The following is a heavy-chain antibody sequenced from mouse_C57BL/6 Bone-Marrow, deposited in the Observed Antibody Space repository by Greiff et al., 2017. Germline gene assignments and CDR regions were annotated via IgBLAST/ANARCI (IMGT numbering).Heavy chain of an antibody. CDR1: GYTFTEYT. CDR2: FYPGSGSI. V-gene: IGHV1-62-2*01. J-gene: IGHJ4*01. CDR3: ARHEGGLGPDYYAMDY. D-gene: IGHD4-1*01. Sequence: VKLMESGAELVKPGASVKLSCKASGYTFTEYTIHWVKQRSGQGLEWIGWFYPGSGSIKYNEKFKDKATLTADKSSSTVYMELSRLTSEDSAVYFCARHEGGLGPDYYAMDYWGQGTSVTVSS.